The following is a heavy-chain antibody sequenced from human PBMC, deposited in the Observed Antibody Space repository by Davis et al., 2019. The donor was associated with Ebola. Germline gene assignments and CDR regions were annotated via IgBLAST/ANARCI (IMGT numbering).Heavy chain of an antibody. D-gene: IGHD6-19*01. CDR2: INPNSGGT. CDR1: GYTFTDYA. CDR3: ARDSSGWYYFDY. Sequence: AASVKVSCKASGYTFTDYAINWVRQAPGQGPEWMGRINPNSGGTNYAQKFQGRVTITRDTSASTAYMELSSLRSEDTAVYYCARDSSGWYYFDYWGQGTLVTVSS. J-gene: IGHJ4*02. V-gene: IGHV1-2*06.